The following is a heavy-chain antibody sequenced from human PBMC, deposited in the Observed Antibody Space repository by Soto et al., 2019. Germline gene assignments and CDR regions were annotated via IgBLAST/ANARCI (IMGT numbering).Heavy chain of an antibody. V-gene: IGHV3-30*18. CDR1: GFTFSSYG. J-gene: IGHJ6*02. CDR2: ISYDGSNK. Sequence: GGSLRLSCAASGFTFSSYGMHWVRQAPGKGLEWVAVISYDGSNKYYADSVKGRFTISRDNSKDTLYLQMNSLRAEDTVVYYCAKDQPDYCSGGSCYTNYYYYGMDVWGQGTTVTVSS. D-gene: IGHD2-15*01. CDR3: AKDQPDYCSGGSCYTNYYYYGMDV.